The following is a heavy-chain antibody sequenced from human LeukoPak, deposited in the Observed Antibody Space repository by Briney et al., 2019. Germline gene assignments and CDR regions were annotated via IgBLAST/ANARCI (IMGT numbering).Heavy chain of an antibody. CDR1: GFSFNDYA. V-gene: IGHV3-9*01. Sequence: GGSLRLSCAASGFSFNDYAMHWARQAPGKGLEWVSGISWNSGSIGYADSVKGRFTISRDNAKNSLYLQMNSLGAEDTALYYCAASRTNYYYYMDVWGKGTTVTISS. CDR2: ISWNSGSI. J-gene: IGHJ6*03. CDR3: AASRTNYYYYMDV. D-gene: IGHD2-2*01.